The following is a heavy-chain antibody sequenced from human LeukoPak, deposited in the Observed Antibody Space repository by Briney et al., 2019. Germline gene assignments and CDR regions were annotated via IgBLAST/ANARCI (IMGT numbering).Heavy chain of an antibody. Sequence: PSETLSLTCSVSGGSISRYYWNWIRQPPGKGLEWIGYINYSENTNYNPSLKSRVTISVDTSKNQFSMKLRAVTAADTAVYYCAREGAYCTNGVCYTGHFDYWGQGTLVTVSS. D-gene: IGHD2-8*01. CDR2: INYSENT. J-gene: IGHJ4*02. CDR1: GGSISRYY. CDR3: AREGAYCTNGVCYTGHFDY. V-gene: IGHV4-59*01.